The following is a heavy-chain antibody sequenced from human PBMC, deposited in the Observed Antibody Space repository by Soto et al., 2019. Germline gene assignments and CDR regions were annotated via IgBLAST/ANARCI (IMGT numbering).Heavy chain of an antibody. J-gene: IGHJ4*02. V-gene: IGHV3-49*04. Sequence: GGSLRLSCTASGFTFGDYSISWVRQAPWKGLEWVGFIRSKAYGGTTEYAASVKGRFTISRDDSKSIAYLQMNSLKTEDTAVYYCTRDGFVVVPFDYWGQGTLLTLSS. D-gene: IGHD2-2*01. CDR1: GFTFGDYS. CDR2: IRSKAYGGTT. CDR3: TRDGFVVVPFDY.